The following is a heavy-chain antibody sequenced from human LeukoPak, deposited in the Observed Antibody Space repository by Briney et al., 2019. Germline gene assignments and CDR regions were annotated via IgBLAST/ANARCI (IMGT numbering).Heavy chain of an antibody. V-gene: IGHV3-66*02. D-gene: IGHD3-22*01. CDR3: ARARCDTCGYGS. CDR1: GFTVSSSY. CDR2: LYSGGH. J-gene: IGHJ5*02. Sequence: GGSLRLSCAASGFTVSSSYMSWVRQAPGKGLEWGAVLYSGGHDYAVSARGRFTFSRDTSTNTVSLQMNSLRAEDTAESYCARARCDTCGYGSWGQGTLVTVSS.